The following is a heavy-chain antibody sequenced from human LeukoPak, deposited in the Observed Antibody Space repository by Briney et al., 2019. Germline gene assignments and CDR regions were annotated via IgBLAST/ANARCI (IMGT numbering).Heavy chain of an antibody. CDR1: GFTFDDYA. D-gene: IGHD6-19*01. V-gene: IGHV3-9*01. CDR3: AKAELGSVAVAGPFDY. CDR2: ISWNSGNI. Sequence: GGSLRLPCAASGFTFDDYAMHWVRQAPGKGLEWVSVISWNSGNIAYADSVKGRFTIPRDNAKNSLYLQMNSLRAEDTALYYCAKAELGSVAVAGPFDYWGQGTLVTVSS. J-gene: IGHJ4*02.